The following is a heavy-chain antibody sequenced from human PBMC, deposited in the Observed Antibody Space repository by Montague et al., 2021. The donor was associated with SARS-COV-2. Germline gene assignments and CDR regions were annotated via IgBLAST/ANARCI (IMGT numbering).Heavy chain of an antibody. J-gene: IGHJ6*02. D-gene: IGHD1-1*01. V-gene: IGHV6-1*01. Sequence: YNDYAVSVRGRVTINPDTSKNQFSLQLNSVTPEDTAIYYCTSGREGKYNVMDVWGQGTTVTGSS. CDR3: TSGREGKYNVMDV. CDR2: YN.